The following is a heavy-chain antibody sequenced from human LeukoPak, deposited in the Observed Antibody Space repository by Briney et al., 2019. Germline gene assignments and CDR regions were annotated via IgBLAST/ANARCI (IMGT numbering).Heavy chain of an antibody. V-gene: IGHV3-7*01. CDR3: ARGLHCSSTSCYAHYYYYYMDV. Sequence: PGGSLRLSCAASGFTFSNYWMSWVRQAPGKGLEWVANIKQDGSEKHYVDSVKGRFTISRDSAKNSLYLEMNSLRADDTAVYYCARGLHCSSTSCYAHYYYYYMDVWGKGTTVTVSS. CDR1: GFTFSNYW. J-gene: IGHJ6*03. CDR2: IKQDGSEK. D-gene: IGHD2-2*01.